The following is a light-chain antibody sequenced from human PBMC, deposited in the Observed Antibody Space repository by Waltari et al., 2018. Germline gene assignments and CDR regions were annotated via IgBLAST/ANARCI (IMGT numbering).Light chain of an antibody. Sequence: QSALTQPASVSGSPGQSITISCTGTSRDVGSYNLVSWYQQHPGKAPKLLLYEVSKRPSGVSNRFSGSHSGNTASLTISGLQAEDEADYHCCSYAGSSSWVFGGGTKLTVL. CDR3: CSYAGSSSWV. V-gene: IGLV2-23*02. CDR2: EVS. J-gene: IGLJ3*02. CDR1: SRDVGSYNL.